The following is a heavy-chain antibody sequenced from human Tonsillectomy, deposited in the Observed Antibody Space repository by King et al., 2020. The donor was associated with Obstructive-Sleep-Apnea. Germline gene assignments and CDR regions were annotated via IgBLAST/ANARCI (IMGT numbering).Heavy chain of an antibody. CDR1: GFTFSNAW. Sequence: VQLVESAGGLVKPGGSLRLSCAASGFTFSNAWMSWVRQAPGKGLEWVGRVRSQIDGGTTDYAAPVKGRFTISRDDSKNTLNLQMNSLKTEDTAVYYCTTVTFGQWLAIDYWGQGTLVTVSS. J-gene: IGHJ4*02. CDR3: TTVTFGQWLAIDY. D-gene: IGHD6-19*01. CDR2: VRSQIDGGTT. V-gene: IGHV3-15*01.